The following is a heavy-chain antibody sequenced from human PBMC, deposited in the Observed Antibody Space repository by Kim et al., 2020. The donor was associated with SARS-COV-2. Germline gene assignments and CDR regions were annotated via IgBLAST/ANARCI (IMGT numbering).Heavy chain of an antibody. D-gene: IGHD5-18*01. V-gene: IGHV4-34*01. CDR2: IHHTGKV. Sequence: SETLSLTCGVYGGSFSGFYWTWIRQSPGKGLEWIGEIHHTGKVNYNPSLKSRVTISVDTSENQVSLKVNSVTAADSAIYFCARGAITGMVTHFFYHWAQG. CDR1: GGSFSGFY. J-gene: IGHJ1*01. CDR3: ARGAITGMVTHFFYH.